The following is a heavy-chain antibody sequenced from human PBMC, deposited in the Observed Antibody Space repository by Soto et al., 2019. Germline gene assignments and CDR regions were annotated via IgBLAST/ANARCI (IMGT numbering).Heavy chain of an antibody. CDR1: GYTFTSYA. J-gene: IGHJ3*02. CDR2: INAGNGNT. Sequence: ASVKVSSKASGYTFTSYAMRWVRQAPGQRLEWMGWINAGNGNTKYSQKFQGRVTITRDTSASTAYMELSSLRSEDTAVYYCARDIVVVVAATHDAFDIWGQGTMVTVSS. V-gene: IGHV1-3*01. CDR3: ARDIVVVVAATHDAFDI. D-gene: IGHD2-15*01.